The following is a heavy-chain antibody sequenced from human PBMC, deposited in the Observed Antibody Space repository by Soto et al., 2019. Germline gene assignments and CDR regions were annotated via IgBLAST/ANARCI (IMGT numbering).Heavy chain of an antibody. CDR2: ISSSSSVI. V-gene: IGHV3-48*01. CDR1: GFILSDFA. CDR3: ARDLSWGSNWYYYMDV. J-gene: IGHJ6*03. Sequence: EVQLVESGGGLVQPGGPLSLSCETSGFILSDFALTWVRRAQGKGREWVSYISSSSSVIDYADSVKGRFTVSRDNARNSLYLQMNSLRAEDTAVYYCARDLSWGSNWYYYMDVWGKGTTVTVSS. D-gene: IGHD7-27*01.